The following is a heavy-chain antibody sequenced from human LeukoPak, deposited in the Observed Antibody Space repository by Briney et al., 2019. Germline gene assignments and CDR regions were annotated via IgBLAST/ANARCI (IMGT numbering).Heavy chain of an antibody. Sequence: TGRSLRLSCAAAGFTLNSYLVSWVRQAPGRGLEWVANINKDGSEENYLDSVKGRFTVSRDNAKNSLYLQMNSLRGEDTAVYYCARSNPNRNALDLWGQGTMVTISS. V-gene: IGHV3-7*01. CDR1: GFTLNSYL. CDR2: INKDGSEE. J-gene: IGHJ3*01. D-gene: IGHD1-14*01. CDR3: ARSNPNRNALDL.